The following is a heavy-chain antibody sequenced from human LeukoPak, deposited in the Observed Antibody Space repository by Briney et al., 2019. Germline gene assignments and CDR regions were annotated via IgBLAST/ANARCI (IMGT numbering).Heavy chain of an antibody. D-gene: IGHD2-2*01. J-gene: IGHJ1*01. CDR1: GYSFTSFW. V-gene: IGHV5-51*01. CDR3: ARSQYQPPRPDH. Sequence: GESLKISRKGSGYSFTSFWIGWVRQMPGKGLEWMGIIYPGDSDTRYSPSFQGQVTISADKSISTAYLQWSTLKAADTAMYYCARSQYQPPRPDHWRQANLVTVSS. CDR2: IYPGDSDT.